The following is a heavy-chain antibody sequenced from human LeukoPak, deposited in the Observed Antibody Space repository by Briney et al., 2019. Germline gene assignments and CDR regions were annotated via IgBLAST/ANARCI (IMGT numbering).Heavy chain of an antibody. Sequence: GGSLTLSCAASGFTLSPYWMHWVRQAPGKGLVWVSRINSDGSSTYYADSVKGRFTISRDNAKNTLYMQMNSLRAEDTAVYYCARSDKLDCWGQGTLVTVSS. CDR2: INSDGSST. J-gene: IGHJ4*02. CDR1: GFTLSPYW. CDR3: ARSDKLDC. V-gene: IGHV3-74*01.